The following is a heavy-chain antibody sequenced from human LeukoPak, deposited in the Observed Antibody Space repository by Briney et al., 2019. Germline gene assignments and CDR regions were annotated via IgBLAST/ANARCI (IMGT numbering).Heavy chain of an antibody. CDR1: GGSFSGYY. Sequence: PSETLSLTCAVYGGSFSGYYWSWIRQPAGKGLEWIGRIYTSGSTNYNPSLKSRVTMSVDTSKNQFSLKLSSVTAADTAVYYCARLGSIYDSSGYWPLFDYWGQGTLVTVSS. CDR2: IYTSGST. D-gene: IGHD3-22*01. CDR3: ARLGSIYDSSGYWPLFDY. V-gene: IGHV4-59*10. J-gene: IGHJ4*02.